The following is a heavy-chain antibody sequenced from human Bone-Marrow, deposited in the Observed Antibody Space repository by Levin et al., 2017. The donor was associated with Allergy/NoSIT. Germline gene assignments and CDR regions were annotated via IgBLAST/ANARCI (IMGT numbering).Heavy chain of an antibody. D-gene: IGHD5-12*01. Sequence: KSSETLSLTCTVSGGSVGSGGHYWAWIRQPPGKGLEFIGYVFYTGSTTYNPSLKSRVTISLDTSKNQFSLKLRSVTAADTAVYYCARVAYSGYDSRGAFDSWGQGTLVTVSS. CDR3: ARVAYSGYDSRGAFDS. J-gene: IGHJ4*02. V-gene: IGHV4-61*08. CDR2: VFYTGST. CDR1: GGSVGSGGHY.